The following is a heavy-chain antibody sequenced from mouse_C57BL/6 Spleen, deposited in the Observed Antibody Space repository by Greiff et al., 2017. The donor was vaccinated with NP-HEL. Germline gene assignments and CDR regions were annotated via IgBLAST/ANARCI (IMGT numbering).Heavy chain of an antibody. J-gene: IGHJ1*03. Sequence: QVQLQQSGAELAKPGASVKLSCKASGYTFTSYWMPWVNQRPGQGLEWIGYINPSSGYTKYNQKFKDKATLTADKSSSTAYMQLSSLTYEDSAVYYCARSRLTTVVADFDVWGTGTTVTASS. CDR2: INPSSGYT. CDR3: ARSRLTTVVADFDV. V-gene: IGHV1-7*01. D-gene: IGHD1-1*01. CDR1: GYTFTSYW.